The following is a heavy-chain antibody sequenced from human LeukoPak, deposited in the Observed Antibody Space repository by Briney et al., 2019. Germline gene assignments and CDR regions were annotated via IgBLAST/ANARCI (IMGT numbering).Heavy chain of an antibody. CDR2: ISASGADT. CDR3: PKPLLTPGN. CDR1: GFIFAKYA. J-gene: IGHJ4*02. V-gene: IGHV3-23*01. Sequence: PGGALRLACTTSGFIFAKYARAWVRQSPGKGLEWVSTISASGADTYYAESVRGRFTISRDNSRNARYLQLRSLRVADTAFYYCPKPLLTPGNWGPGTLVTVSS. D-gene: IGHD4-23*01.